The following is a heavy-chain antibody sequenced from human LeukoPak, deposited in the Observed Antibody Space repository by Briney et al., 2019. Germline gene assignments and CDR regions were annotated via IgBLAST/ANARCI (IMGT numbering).Heavy chain of an antibody. CDR2: IFSGGST. J-gene: IGHJ3*02. Sequence: PGGSLRLSCAASGFSVSSNFMTWVRQAPWQGLYWVSVIFSGGSTYYADSVKGRFTISRDNSKNTLYLQMNSLRAEDTAVYYCARGRRWDLLVSLIDASDIWGQGTMVTVSS. CDR1: GFSVSSNF. V-gene: IGHV3-53*01. D-gene: IGHD1-26*01. CDR3: ARGRRWDLLVSLIDASDI.